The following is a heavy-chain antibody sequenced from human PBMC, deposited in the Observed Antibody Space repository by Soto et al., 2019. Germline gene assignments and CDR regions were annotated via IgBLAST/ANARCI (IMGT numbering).Heavy chain of an antibody. V-gene: IGHV3-7*01. CDR3: ARGTYGNIWRSYRYSYYFDS. D-gene: IGHD3-16*02. Sequence: HPGGSLRLSCAASGFTFSSYWMSWVRQAPGKGLEWVANIKQDESEKYYADSVKGRFTISRDNAKNSVHLQMNSLRAEDTAVYYCARGTYGNIWRSYRYSYYFDSWGQGTLVTVSS. CDR2: IKQDESEK. CDR1: GFTFSSYW. J-gene: IGHJ4*02.